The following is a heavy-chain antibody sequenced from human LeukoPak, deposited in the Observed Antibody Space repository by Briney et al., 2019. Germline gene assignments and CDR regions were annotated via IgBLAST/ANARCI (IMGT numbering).Heavy chain of an antibody. CDR3: ARDHYYDSSGYYYDYFDY. Sequence: GGSLRLSCAASGFTFSSYWMSWVRQAPGKGLEWVANIKQDGSEKYYVDSVKGRFTISRDNAKNSLYLQMNSLRAEDTAVHYCARDHYYDSSGYYYDYFDYWGQGTLVTVSS. CDR2: IKQDGSEK. V-gene: IGHV3-7*01. J-gene: IGHJ4*02. CDR1: GFTFSSYW. D-gene: IGHD3-22*01.